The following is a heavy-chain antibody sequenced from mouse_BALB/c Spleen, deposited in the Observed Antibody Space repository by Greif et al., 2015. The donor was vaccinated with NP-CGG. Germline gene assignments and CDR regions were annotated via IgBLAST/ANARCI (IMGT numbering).Heavy chain of an antibody. CDR2: IDPANGNT. V-gene: IGHV14-3*02. CDR3: ARWDWYFDV. Sequence: KQSGAALVKPGASVKLSCTASGFNIKDTYMHWVKQRPEQGLEWIGRIDPANGNTKYDPKFQGKATITADTSSNXAYLQLSSLTSEDTAVYYCARWDWYFDVWGAGTTVTVSS. CDR1: GFNIKDTY. J-gene: IGHJ1*01.